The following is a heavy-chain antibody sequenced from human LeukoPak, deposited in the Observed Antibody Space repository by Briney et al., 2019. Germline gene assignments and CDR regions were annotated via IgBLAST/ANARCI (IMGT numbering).Heavy chain of an antibody. Sequence: GGSLRLSCAASGFTFSKAWMSWVRQAPGKGLEWVGRIKSKTDGGTADYAAPMKGRFTLSRDDSKNTLYLQVNSLKTEDTAVYYCTTDRGTAVHPVFDYWGQGTLVTVSS. V-gene: IGHV3-15*01. CDR2: IKSKTDGGTA. CDR3: TTDRGTAVHPVFDY. D-gene: IGHD6-19*01. J-gene: IGHJ4*02. CDR1: GFTFSKAW.